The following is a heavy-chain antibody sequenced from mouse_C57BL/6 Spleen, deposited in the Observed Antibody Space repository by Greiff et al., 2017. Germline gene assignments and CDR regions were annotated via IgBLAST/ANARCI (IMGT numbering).Heavy chain of an antibody. J-gene: IGHJ1*03. CDR2: INPSTGGT. D-gene: IGHD2-4*01. CDR3: ARRGGLRDWYFDV. V-gene: IGHV1-42*01. CDR1: GYSFTGYY. Sequence: EVQLQQSGPELVKPGASVKISCKASGYSFTGYYMNWVKQSPEKSLEWIGEINPSTGGTTYNQKFKAKATLTVDKSSSTAYMQLKSLTSEDSAVYYCARRGGLRDWYFDVWGTGTTVTVSS.